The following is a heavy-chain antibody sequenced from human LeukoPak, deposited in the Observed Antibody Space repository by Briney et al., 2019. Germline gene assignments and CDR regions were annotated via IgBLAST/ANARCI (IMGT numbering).Heavy chain of an antibody. Sequence: SETLSLTCAVYGGSFSGYYWSWIRQPPGKGLEWIGEINHSGSTNYNPSLKSRVTISVDTSKNQFSLKLSSVTAADTAVYYCAREYYLGDYYFDYWGQGTLVTVSS. CDR2: INHSGST. V-gene: IGHV4-34*01. CDR1: GGSFSGYY. CDR3: AREYYLGDYYFDY. J-gene: IGHJ4*02. D-gene: IGHD2/OR15-2a*01.